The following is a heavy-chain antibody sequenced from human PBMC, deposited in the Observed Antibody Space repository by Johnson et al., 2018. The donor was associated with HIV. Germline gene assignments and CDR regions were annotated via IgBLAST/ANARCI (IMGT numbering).Heavy chain of an antibody. CDR3: AREGDSSGAGAFDI. V-gene: IGHV3-53*01. Sequence: EVQLVESGGGLIQPGGSLRLSCAASGFTVSSNYMSWVRQAPGKGLEWVSGINWNGGSTGYADSVKGRFTISRENAKNSLYLQMNSRRAEDTAVYYCAREGDSSGAGAFDIWGQGTMVTVSS. D-gene: IGHD3-22*01. CDR1: GFTVSSNY. J-gene: IGHJ3*02. CDR2: INWNGGST.